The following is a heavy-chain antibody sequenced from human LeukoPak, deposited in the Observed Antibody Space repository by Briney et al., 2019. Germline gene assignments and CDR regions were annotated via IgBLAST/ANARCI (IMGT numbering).Heavy chain of an antibody. Sequence: GGSLRLSCAASGFTFSSYSMNWVRQAPGEGLEWVSYISSSGSTIYYADSVKGRFTISRDNAKNSLWLQMNSLRAEDTAVYYCANLKPPAPDGLDIWGQGTLITVSS. CDR1: GFTFSSYS. CDR3: ANLKPPAPDGLDI. J-gene: IGHJ3*02. CDR2: ISSSGSTI. V-gene: IGHV3-48*01. D-gene: IGHD1-14*01.